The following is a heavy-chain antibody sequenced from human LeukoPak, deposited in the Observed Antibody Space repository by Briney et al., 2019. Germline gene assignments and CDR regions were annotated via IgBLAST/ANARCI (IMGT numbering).Heavy chain of an antibody. Sequence: KTGGSLRLSCAASGFTFSAYTMNWVRQAPGKGLEWVSSMSSTRSSIYYADSVKGRFTISRDNANNSLYLQMNSLRPEDTAVYYCARERGYDIPDAFDVWGQGTMVAVSS. CDR2: MSSTRSSI. CDR1: GFTFSAYT. J-gene: IGHJ3*01. D-gene: IGHD3-9*01. CDR3: ARERGYDIPDAFDV. V-gene: IGHV3-21*01.